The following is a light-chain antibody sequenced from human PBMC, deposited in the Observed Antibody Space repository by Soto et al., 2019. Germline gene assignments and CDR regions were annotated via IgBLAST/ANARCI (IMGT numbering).Light chain of an antibody. V-gene: IGLV2-14*01. CDR1: SSDVGGYNY. J-gene: IGLJ1*01. CDR3: SSYTSSSTLYV. CDR2: EVS. Sequence: QSALTQPSSVSGSPGPSITISCTGTSSDVGGYNYVSWYQQHPGKAPKLRIYEVSNRPSGVSNRFSGSKSGNTASLTISGLQAEDEADYYCSSYTSSSTLYVFGPGTKLTVL.